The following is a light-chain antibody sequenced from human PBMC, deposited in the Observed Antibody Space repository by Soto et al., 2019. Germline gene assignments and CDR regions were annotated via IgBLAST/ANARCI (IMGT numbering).Light chain of an antibody. J-gene: IGKJ1*01. Sequence: EIVLTQSPGTLSLSPGERATLSCRASQSVSSSYLAWYQQTPGQAPRLLVYDTSYRATGVPDRFSGSGSGTDFTLTISRLEPEDSAVYYCQQYASSPWTFGQGTKVDIK. CDR1: QSVSSSY. CDR3: QQYASSPWT. V-gene: IGKV3-20*01. CDR2: DTS.